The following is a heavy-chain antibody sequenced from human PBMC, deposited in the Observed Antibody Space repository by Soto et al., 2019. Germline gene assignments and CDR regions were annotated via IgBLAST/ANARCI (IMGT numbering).Heavy chain of an antibody. Sequence: SETLSLTCTVSGGSISSSSYYWGWIRQPPGKGLEWIGSIYYSGSTYYNPSLKSRVTISVDTSKNQFSLKLSSVTAADTAVYYCARSYYDFWSGYFLNWFEPWGQGTLVTVSS. CDR3: ARSYYDFWSGYFLNWFEP. D-gene: IGHD3-3*01. CDR2: IYYSGST. V-gene: IGHV4-39*01. CDR1: GGSISSSSYY. J-gene: IGHJ5*02.